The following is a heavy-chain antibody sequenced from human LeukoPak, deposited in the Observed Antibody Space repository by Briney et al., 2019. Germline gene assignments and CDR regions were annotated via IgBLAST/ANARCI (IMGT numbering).Heavy chain of an antibody. CDR3: ARSMVRGVIIGMD. CDR2: INPNSGCT. J-gene: IGHJ4*02. V-gene: IGHV1-2*02. D-gene: IGHD3-10*01. Sequence: ASVTVSCKASGYTFTGYYMHWLRQAPGQGLAWMGWINPNSGCTNYAQKFQGTVTMTRDTSISTAYMELSRLRSDDTAVYYCARSMVRGVIIGMDWGQGTLVTVSS. CDR1: GYTFTGYY.